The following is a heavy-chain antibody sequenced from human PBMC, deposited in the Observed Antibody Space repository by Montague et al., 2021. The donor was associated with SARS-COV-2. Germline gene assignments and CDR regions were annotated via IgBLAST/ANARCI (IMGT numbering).Heavy chain of an antibody. J-gene: IGHJ4*02. CDR1: GFSLSTSGMC. D-gene: IGHD3-9*01. CDR2: IDWDDDK. V-gene: IGHV2-70*11. CDR3: ARLYYDILIGYYTGFDY. Sequence: PELVKPAQTLTLTCTFSGFSLSTSGMCVSWIRQPPGKALEWLARIDWDDDKYYSTSLKTRLTISKDTSKNQVVLTMTNMDPVDTATYYCARLYYDILIGYYTGFDYWGQGTLVTVSS.